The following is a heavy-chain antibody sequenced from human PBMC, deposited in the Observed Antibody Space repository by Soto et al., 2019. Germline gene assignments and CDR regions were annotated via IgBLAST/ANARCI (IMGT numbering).Heavy chain of an antibody. CDR3: ARDSDIVVVVAAFSSFDY. CDR2: INPNSGGT. D-gene: IGHD2-15*01. Sequence: ASVKVSCKASGYTFTGYYMHWVRQAPGQGLEWMGWINPNSGGTNYAQKFQGRVTMTRDTSISTAYMELSRLRSDDTAVYYCARDSDIVVVVAAFSSFDYWGQRTLVTVS. CDR1: GYTFTGYY. J-gene: IGHJ4*02. V-gene: IGHV1-2*02.